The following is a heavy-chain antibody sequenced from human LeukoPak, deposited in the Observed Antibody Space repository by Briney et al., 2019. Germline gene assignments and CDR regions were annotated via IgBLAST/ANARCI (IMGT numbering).Heavy chain of an antibody. CDR3: ARDGDGYNFDFDH. J-gene: IGHJ4*02. D-gene: IGHD5-24*01. Sequence: GGSLRLSCAASGFTFSSYWMSWVRQAPGKGLEWVANIKQDGSEKYYVDSVKGRFTISRDNAKNSLYLQMNSLRAEDTAVYYCARDGDGYNFDFDHRGQGTLVTVSS. V-gene: IGHV3-7*01. CDR1: GFTFSSYW. CDR2: IKQDGSEK.